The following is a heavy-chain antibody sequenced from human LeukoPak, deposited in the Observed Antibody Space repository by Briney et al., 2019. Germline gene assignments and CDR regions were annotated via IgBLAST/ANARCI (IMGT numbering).Heavy chain of an antibody. D-gene: IGHD1-26*01. J-gene: IGHJ6*02. V-gene: IGHV3-43*02. CDR2: INKDGDAT. CDR3: ATWAFYHGLDA. CDR1: GFTFGAYA. Sequence: PGGSLRLSCTASGFTFGAYAMYWVRQVPGKGLEWVSLINKDGDATYYADSVNGRFTISRDNSKNSLYLQMNSLRSEDSALYYCATWAFYHGLDAWGRGSTVTVSS.